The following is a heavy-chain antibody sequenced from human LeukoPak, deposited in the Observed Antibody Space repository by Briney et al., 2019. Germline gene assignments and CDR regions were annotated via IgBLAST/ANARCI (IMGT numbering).Heavy chain of an antibody. V-gene: IGHV4-59*01. CDR1: GGSISSYY. CDR3: ARFSWYIDY. CDR2: VYYTGST. Sequence: PSETLSLTCTVSGGSISSYYWSWIRQPPGKGLEWIGYVYYTGSTKYNPSLKSRVTISVDTSKNQFSLKLSSVTAADTAVYYCARFSWYIDYWGQGTLVTVSS. J-gene: IGHJ4*02.